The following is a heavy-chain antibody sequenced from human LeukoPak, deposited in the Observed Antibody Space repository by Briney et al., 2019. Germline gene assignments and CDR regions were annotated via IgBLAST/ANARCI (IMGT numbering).Heavy chain of an antibody. V-gene: IGHV1-2*06. CDR3: ARDNTGNSSWYRYFDY. D-gene: IGHD6-13*01. CDR2: INPNSGGT. Sequence: ASVKVSCKASGYTFTGYYMHWVRQAPGQGLEWMGRINPNSGGTNYAQKFQGRVTMTRDTSISTAYMELSRLRSDDTAVYYCARDNTGNSSWYRYFDYWGQGTLVTVSS. CDR1: GYTFTGYY. J-gene: IGHJ4*02.